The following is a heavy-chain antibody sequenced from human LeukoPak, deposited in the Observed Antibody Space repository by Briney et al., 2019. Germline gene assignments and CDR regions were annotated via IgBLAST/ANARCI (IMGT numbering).Heavy chain of an antibody. CDR1: GGSISSSIYY. J-gene: IGHJ3*02. CDR3: AVDYGSGTPPTAGAFDI. CDR2: IYYSGST. V-gene: IGHV4-39*07. Sequence: SETLSLTCIVSGGSISSSIYYWAWVRQPPGKGLEWIGSIYYSGSTYYNPSLKSRVTISVDTSKNQFSLKLSSVTAADTAVYYCAVDYGSGTPPTAGAFDIWGQGTMVTVSS. D-gene: IGHD3-10*01.